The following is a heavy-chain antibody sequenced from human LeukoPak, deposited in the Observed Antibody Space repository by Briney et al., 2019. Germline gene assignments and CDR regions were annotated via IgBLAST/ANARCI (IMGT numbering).Heavy chain of an antibody. V-gene: IGHV4-61*02. J-gene: IGHJ5*02. CDR3: ARVPEMGAAAGTWFDP. D-gene: IGHD6-13*01. Sequence: ASETLSLTCTVSGGSISSSSYYWGWIRQPAGKGLEWIGRIYTSGSTNYNPSLKSRVTMSVDTSKNQFSLKLSSVTAADTAVYYCARVPEMGAAAGTWFDPWGQGTLVTVSS. CDR2: IYTSGST. CDR1: GGSISSSSYY.